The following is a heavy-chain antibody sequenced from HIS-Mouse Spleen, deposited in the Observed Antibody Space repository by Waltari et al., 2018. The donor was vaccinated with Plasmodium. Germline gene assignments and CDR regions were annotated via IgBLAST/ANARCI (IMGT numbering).Heavy chain of an antibody. CDR3: ARVLGYKAAAGTFVEYFQH. D-gene: IGHD6-13*01. Sequence: QVQLVQSGAEVKKPGASVKVPCKASGYTFTGYYMPWVRQAPGQGLEWMGWINPNSGGTNYAQKLQGRVTMTRDTSISTAYMELSRLRSDDTAVYYCARVLGYKAAAGTFVEYFQHWGQGTLVTVSS. J-gene: IGHJ1*01. CDR1: GYTFTGYY. V-gene: IGHV1-2*02. CDR2: INPNSGGT.